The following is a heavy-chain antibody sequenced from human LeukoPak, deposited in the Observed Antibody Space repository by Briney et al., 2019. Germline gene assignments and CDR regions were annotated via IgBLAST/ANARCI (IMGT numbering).Heavy chain of an antibody. CDR3: ARLGHGWLQSPAFDI. J-gene: IGHJ3*02. V-gene: IGHV4-59*01. Sequence: PSETLSLTCTASGGSISSYYWSWIRQPPGKGLEWVGYIYYGGSTTYNPSLKSRVTISVAPPKTPSSLKLSCVTAADTAVYSCARLGHGWLQSPAFDIRGEGAMVTVSS. CDR1: GGSISSYY. D-gene: IGHD5-24*01. CDR2: IYYGGST.